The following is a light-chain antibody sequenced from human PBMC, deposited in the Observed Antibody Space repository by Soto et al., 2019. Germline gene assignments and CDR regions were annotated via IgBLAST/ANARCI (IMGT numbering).Light chain of an antibody. CDR1: QSVSSD. J-gene: IGKJ4*01. V-gene: IGKV3-15*01. CDR2: GAS. Sequence: EIVMTQSPATLSVSPGEGATLSCRASQSVSSDLAWYQQKPGQAPRLLIYGASTRATGIPARFSGSGSGTEFTLTISSLQSQDFAVSSCQQYDNWPPEELIFGGGTKVEIK. CDR3: QQYDNWPPEELI.